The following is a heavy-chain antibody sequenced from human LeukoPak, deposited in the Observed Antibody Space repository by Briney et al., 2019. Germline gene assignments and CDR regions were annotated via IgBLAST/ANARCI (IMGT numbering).Heavy chain of an antibody. J-gene: IGHJ4*02. CDR3: ARGGDGYNPFDY. D-gene: IGHD5-24*01. Sequence: SETLSLTCTVSGGSISSGDYYWSWIRQPPGKGLEWIGYIYYSGSTYYNPSLKSRVTIPVDTSKNQFSLKLSSVTAADTAVYYCARGGDGYNPFDYWGQGTLVTVSS. CDR2: IYYSGST. CDR1: GGSISSGDYY. V-gene: IGHV4-30-4*01.